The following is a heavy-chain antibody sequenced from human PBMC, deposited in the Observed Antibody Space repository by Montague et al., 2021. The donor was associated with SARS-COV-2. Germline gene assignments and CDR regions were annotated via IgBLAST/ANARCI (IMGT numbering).Heavy chain of an antibody. Sequence: SLRLSCAASGFTFSSYAMSCVRQAPGKGLEWVSVIYSGGSSTYYADSVKGRFTISRDNSKNTLYLQMNSLRAEDTAVYYCAKSRGIRYDSSGYYYPLDYWGQGTLVTVSS. CDR2: IYSGGSST. V-gene: IGHV3-23*03. D-gene: IGHD3-22*01. CDR3: AKSRGIRYDSSGYYYPLDY. J-gene: IGHJ4*02. CDR1: GFTFSSYA.